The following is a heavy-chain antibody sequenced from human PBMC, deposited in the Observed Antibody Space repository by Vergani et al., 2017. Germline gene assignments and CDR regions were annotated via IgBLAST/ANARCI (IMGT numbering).Heavy chain of an antibody. CDR2: IRSKANLYRT. CDR1: GFDFSGTV. Sequence: EVQLMESGGGLVQPGGSLTLSCVGSGFDFSGTVMHWVRQAAGNGPEWIGHIRSKANLYRTMYDESVIDRFTISRDDSKNTAYLQMNRLTSEDTAVCFCLGAQFFEFRRSLGWGPGTRVIVSS. J-gene: IGHJ4*02. D-gene: IGHD3-3*01. CDR3: LGAQFFEFRRSLG. V-gene: IGHV3-73*02.